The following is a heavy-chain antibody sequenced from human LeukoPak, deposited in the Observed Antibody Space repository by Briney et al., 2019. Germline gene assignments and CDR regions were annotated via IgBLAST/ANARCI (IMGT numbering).Heavy chain of an antibody. D-gene: IGHD3-22*01. Sequence: SETLSLTCAVYGGSFSGYYWSWIRQPPGKGLEWIGEINHSGSTNYNPSLKSRVTISVDTSKNQFSLKLSSVTAADTAVYYCARGGYYYDSSGYYYWGQGTLVTVSS. CDR2: INHSGST. CDR1: GGSFSGYY. J-gene: IGHJ4*02. CDR3: ARGGYYYDSSGYYY. V-gene: IGHV4-34*01.